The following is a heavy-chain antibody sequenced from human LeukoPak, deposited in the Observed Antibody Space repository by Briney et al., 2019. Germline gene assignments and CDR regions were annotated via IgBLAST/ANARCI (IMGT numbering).Heavy chain of an antibody. D-gene: IGHD4-11*01. CDR1: GFTFEDYA. CDR2: ISGDGGST. Sequence: GGSLRLSCAASGFTFEDYAMHWVRQAPGKGLEWVSLISGDGGSTYYADSLKGRFTISRDNFKNTLYLQMSSLRAEDTAVYYCAKDATTVTTHYFNMDVWGQGTTVTVSS. J-gene: IGHJ6*02. V-gene: IGHV3-43*02. CDR3: AKDATTVTTHYFNMDV.